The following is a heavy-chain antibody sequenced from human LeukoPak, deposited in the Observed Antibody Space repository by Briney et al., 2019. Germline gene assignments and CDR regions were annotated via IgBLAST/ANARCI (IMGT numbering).Heavy chain of an antibody. CDR1: GFTFSSYA. D-gene: IGHD7-27*01. J-gene: IGHJ4*02. CDR3: ASHVIGDEVVPFDY. Sequence: GGSLRLSCAASGFTFSSYAVSWVGQAPGKGLEWVSAISGSGGSTYYADSVKGRFTISRDNSKNTLYLQMNSLRAEDTAVYYCASHVIGDEVVPFDYWGQGTLVTVSS. CDR2: ISGSGGST. V-gene: IGHV3-23*01.